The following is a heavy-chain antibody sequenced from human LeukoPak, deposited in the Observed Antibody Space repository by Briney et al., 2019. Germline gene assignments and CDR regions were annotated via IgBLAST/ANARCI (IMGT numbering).Heavy chain of an antibody. Sequence: GSSVKVSCKASGGTFSSYAISWVRQAPGQGLEWMGGIIPIFGTANYAQKFQGRVTITTDESTSTAYMELSSLRSEDTAVYYCARGVYCGGDCYNWFDPWGQGTLVTVSS. J-gene: IGHJ5*02. D-gene: IGHD2-21*02. CDR3: ARGVYCGGDCYNWFDP. V-gene: IGHV1-69*05. CDR2: IIPIFGTA. CDR1: GGTFSSYA.